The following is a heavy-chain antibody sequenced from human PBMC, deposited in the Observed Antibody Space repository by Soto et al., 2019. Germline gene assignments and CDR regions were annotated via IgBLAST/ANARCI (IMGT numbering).Heavy chain of an antibody. CDR2: ILHDETP. CDR3: AKDLFPTSGQRFFFES. Sequence: ETLSLTCNVSGFTFGTYAMTWVRQAPGRGLEWVSTILHDETPFYTDSVKGRFTISRDNVRGTLYLQMNGLRVEDAALYYCAKDLFPTSGQRFFFESWGQGSLVTVS. D-gene: IGHD2-21*01. J-gene: IGHJ4*02. V-gene: IGHV3-23*01. CDR1: GFTFGTYA.